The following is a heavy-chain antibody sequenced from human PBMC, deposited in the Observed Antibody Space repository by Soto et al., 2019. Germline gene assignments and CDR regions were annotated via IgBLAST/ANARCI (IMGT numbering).Heavy chain of an antibody. CDR2: ISTSSSHI. D-gene: IGHD2-21*01. J-gene: IGHJ4*02. CDR3: ARGTAVIANDMNY. Sequence: EVQLVESGGGLVKPGGSLRLSRAASGFTFSTYTMNWVRQAPGKGLEWVSSISTSSSHIYYADSLKGRFTISRDNAKNSLYLQMNSLRPDDTAVYYCARGTAVIANDMNYWGQGTLVSVSS. V-gene: IGHV3-21*01. CDR1: GFTFSTYT.